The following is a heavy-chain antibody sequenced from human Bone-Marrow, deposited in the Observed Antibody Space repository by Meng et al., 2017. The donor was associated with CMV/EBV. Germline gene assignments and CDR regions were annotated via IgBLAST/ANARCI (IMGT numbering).Heavy chain of an antibody. J-gene: IGHJ5*02. Sequence: SETLSLTCTVSGYSVSSTYYWGWIRQPPGKGLEWIGSIYHTGSTYYNPSLKSRVTISVDTSKNQFSLKLSSVTAADTAVYYCARGGLYSSSWYDPWGQGTLVTVSS. V-gene: IGHV4-38-2*02. CDR2: IYHTGST. CDR1: GYSVSSTYY. D-gene: IGHD6-13*01. CDR3: ARGGLYSSSWYDP.